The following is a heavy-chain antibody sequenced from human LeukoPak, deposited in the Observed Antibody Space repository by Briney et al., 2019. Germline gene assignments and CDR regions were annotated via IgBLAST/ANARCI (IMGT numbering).Heavy chain of an antibody. D-gene: IGHD2-15*01. Sequence: ASVKVSCKASGYTFNSYDITWVRQAPGQGLEWMGWINPNSGDTDYAQKFQGRVTLTRDASIGTAYMELTRLRSDDTAVYYCATPTERLLPDYWGQGTLVTVSS. J-gene: IGHJ4*02. CDR2: INPNSGDT. CDR3: ATPTERLLPDY. CDR1: GYTFNSYD. V-gene: IGHV1-2*02.